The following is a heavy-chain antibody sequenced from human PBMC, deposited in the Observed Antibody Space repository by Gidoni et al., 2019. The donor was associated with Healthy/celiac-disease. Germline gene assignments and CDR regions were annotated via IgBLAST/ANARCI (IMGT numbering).Heavy chain of an antibody. J-gene: IGHJ6*02. CDR2: INHSGST. CDR1: GGSFSGYY. CDR3: ASDLGYYGMDV. Sequence: QVQLQQWGAGLLKPSETLSLTCAVYGGSFSGYYWSWIRQPPGKGLEWIGEINHSGSTNYNPSLKSRVTISVDTSKNQFSLKLSSVTAADTAVYYCASDLGYYGMDVWGQGTTVTVSS. V-gene: IGHV4-34*01.